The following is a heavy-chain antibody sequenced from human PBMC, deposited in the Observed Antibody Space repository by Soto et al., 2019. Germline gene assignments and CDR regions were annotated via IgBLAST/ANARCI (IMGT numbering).Heavy chain of an antibody. CDR3: AKDLQSYGDYDYYCYGMDV. CDR2: ISYDGTNK. CDR1: GFTFSTYG. V-gene: IGHV3-30*18. D-gene: IGHD4-17*01. Sequence: QVQLVESGGGEVQPGRSLTISCAASGFTFSTYGMHWVRQTPGKGLEWVAVISYDGTNKFYSDSVKGRFTISRDNFNNTLTLQMNSLRADDTAVYSCAKDLQSYGDYDYYCYGMDVWGLGTRVTLSS. J-gene: IGHJ6*02.